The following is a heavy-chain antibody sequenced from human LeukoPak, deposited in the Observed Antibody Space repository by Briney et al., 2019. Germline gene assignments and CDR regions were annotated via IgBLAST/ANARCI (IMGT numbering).Heavy chain of an antibody. D-gene: IGHD3-22*01. CDR3: ARHSYDSSGYNWFDP. J-gene: IGHJ5*02. V-gene: IGHV4-34*01. Sequence: SETLSLTCAVYGGSFSGYYWSWIRQPPGKGLEWIGEINHSGSTNYNPSLKSRVTISVDTSKNQFSLKLSSVTAADTAVYYCARHSYDSSGYNWFDPWGQGTLVTVSS. CDR2: INHSGST. CDR1: GGSFSGYY.